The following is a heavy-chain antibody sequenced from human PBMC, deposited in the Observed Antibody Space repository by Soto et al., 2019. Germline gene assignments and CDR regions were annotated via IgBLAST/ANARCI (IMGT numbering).Heavy chain of an antibody. CDR3: ARNSSGWYGNFDY. CDR2: IYYSGST. V-gene: IGHV4-31*03. J-gene: IGHJ4*02. Sequence: SETLSLTCTVSGGSISSGGYYWSWIRQHPGKGLEWIGYIYYSGSTYYNPSLKSRVTISVDTSKNQFSLKLSSVTAADTAVYYCARNSSGWYGNFDYWGQGTLVTVSS. CDR1: GGSISSGGYY. D-gene: IGHD6-19*01.